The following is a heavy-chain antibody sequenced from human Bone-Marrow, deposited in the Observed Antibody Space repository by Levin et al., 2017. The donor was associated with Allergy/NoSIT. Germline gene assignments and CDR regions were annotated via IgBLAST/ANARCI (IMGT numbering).Heavy chain of an antibody. D-gene: IGHD3-10*01. CDR2: IIPIFGTA. CDR1: GGTFSSYA. V-gene: IGHV1-69*13. CDR3: ARDEGYYGSGSYDYYYGMDV. Sequence: SVKVSCKASGGTFSSYAISWVRQAPGQGLEWMGGIIPIFGTANYAQKFQGRVTITADESTSTAYMELSSLRSEDTAVYYCARDEGYYGSGSYDYYYGMDVWGQGTTVTVSS. J-gene: IGHJ6*02.